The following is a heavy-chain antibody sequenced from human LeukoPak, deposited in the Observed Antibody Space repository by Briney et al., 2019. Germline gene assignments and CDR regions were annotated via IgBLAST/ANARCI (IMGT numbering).Heavy chain of an antibody. CDR1: GYTVADLS. J-gene: IGHJ4*02. CDR2: FDPGDGET. CDR3: ATGMGATTQAYYFDY. Sequence: ASVKVSCKVSGYTVADLSMHWVRQAPGKGLEWMGSFDPGDGETIYAQKFQGRVTMTEDTSTDTAYMVLSSLRSEDTAVYYCATGMGATTQAYYFDYWAREPWSPSPQ. V-gene: IGHV1-24*01. D-gene: IGHD1-26*01.